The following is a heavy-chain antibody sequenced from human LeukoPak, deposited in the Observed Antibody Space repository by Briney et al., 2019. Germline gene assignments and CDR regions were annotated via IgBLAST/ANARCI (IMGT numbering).Heavy chain of an antibody. CDR3: ARSGLGPFDY. CDR2: IYTSGST. J-gene: IGHJ4*02. D-gene: IGHD3-16*01. V-gene: IGHV4-61*02. Sequence: SETLSLTCTVSGGSISSGSYYWSWIRQPAGKGLEWIGRIYTSGSTNYNPSLKSRVTLSVDTARDQFSLKLSSVTAADTAVYYCARSGLGPFDYWGQGTLVTVSS. CDR1: GGSISSGSYY.